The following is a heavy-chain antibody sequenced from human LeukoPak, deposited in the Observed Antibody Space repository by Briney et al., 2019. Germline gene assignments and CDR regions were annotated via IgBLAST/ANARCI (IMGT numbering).Heavy chain of an antibody. J-gene: IGHJ3*02. CDR2: IYYSGST. CDR3: ARDPASRSSAFDI. CDR1: GGSISSSSYY. Sequence: SETLSLTCTVSGGSISSSSYYWGWIRQPPGKGLEWIGSIYYSGSTYYNPSLKSRVTISVDTSKNQFSLKLSSVTAADTAVYYCARDPASRSSAFDIWGQGTMVTVSS. D-gene: IGHD2-2*01. V-gene: IGHV4-39*07.